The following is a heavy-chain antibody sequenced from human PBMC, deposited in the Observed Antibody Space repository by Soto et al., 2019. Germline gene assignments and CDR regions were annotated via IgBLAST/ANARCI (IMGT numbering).Heavy chain of an antibody. CDR2: INPSGGST. D-gene: IGHD2-2*01. CDR3: ARAGVVVVPAAIGGMDV. CDR1: GYTFTSYY. J-gene: IGHJ6*02. V-gene: IGHV1-46*01. Sequence: ASVKVSCKASGYTFTSYYMHWVRQAPGQGLEWMGIINPSGGSTSYAQKFQDRVTMTRDTSTSTVYMELSSLRSEDTAVYYCARAGVVVVPAAIGGMDVWGQGTTVTVSS.